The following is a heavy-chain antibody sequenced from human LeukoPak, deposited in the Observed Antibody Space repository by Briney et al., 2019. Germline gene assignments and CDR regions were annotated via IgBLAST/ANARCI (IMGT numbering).Heavy chain of an antibody. D-gene: IGHD3-10*01. V-gene: IGHV5-51*01. CDR3: ARADYYGSGSSPGNNWFDP. CDR2: IYPGDSDT. Sequence: GESLKMSCKGSGYRFTSYWIGWVRQMPGKGLEWMGSIYPGDSDTRYSPSFRGQITISADRSISTAYVQWNSLKASDTAMHYCARADYYGSGSSPGNNWFDPWGRGTLVTVSS. J-gene: IGHJ5*02. CDR1: GYRFTSYW.